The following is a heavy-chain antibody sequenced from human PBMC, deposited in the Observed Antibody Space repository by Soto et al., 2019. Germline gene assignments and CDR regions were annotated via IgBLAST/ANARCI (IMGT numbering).Heavy chain of an antibody. D-gene: IGHD2-15*01. Sequence: PSETLSLTCTVSGGSISSSSYYWGWIRQPPGKGLEWIGSIYYSGSTYYNPSLKSRVTISVDTSKNQFSLKLSSVTAADTAVYYCARLWRGYCSGGSCSSAYYYYYYLDVWGKGTTVTVSS. CDR2: IYYSGST. J-gene: IGHJ6*03. CDR1: GGSISSSSYY. V-gene: IGHV4-39*01. CDR3: ARLWRGYCSGGSCSSAYYYYYYLDV.